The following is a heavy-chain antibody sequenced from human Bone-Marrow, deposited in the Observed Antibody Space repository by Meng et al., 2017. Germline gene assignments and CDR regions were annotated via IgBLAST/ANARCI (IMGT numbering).Heavy chain of an antibody. CDR2: ISWDGGST. J-gene: IGHJ5*02. D-gene: IGHD4-23*01. Sequence: GGSLRLSCAASGFTFDDYAMHWVRQAPGKGLEWVSLISWDGGSTYYADSVKGRFTISRDNSKNSLYLQMNSLRAEDTALYYCAKTNYGGNSGWGWFDPWGQGTLVTVSS. CDR3: AKTNYGGNSGWGWFDP. V-gene: IGHV3-43D*03. CDR1: GFTFDDYA.